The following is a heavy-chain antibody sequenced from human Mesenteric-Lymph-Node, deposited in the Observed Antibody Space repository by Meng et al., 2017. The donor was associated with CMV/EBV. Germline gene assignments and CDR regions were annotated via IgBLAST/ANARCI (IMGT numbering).Heavy chain of an antibody. CDR3: ARDRYPYYYYGMDV. J-gene: IGHJ6*02. V-gene: IGHV3-48*03. CDR1: GFTFSSYE. D-gene: IGHD1-1*01. Sequence: GGSLRLSCAASGFTFSSYEMNWVRQAPGKGLEWVSYISSSGSTIYYADSVKGRFTISRDNAKNSLYLQMNSLRAEDTAVYYCARDRYPYYYYGMDVWGQGTTVTVSS. CDR2: ISSSGSTI.